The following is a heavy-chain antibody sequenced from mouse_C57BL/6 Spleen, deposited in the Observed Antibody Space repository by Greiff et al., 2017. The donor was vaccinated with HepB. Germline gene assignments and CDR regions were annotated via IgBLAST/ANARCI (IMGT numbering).Heavy chain of an antibody. CDR1: GYAFSSSW. CDR2: IYPGDGDT. V-gene: IGHV1-82*01. CDR3: ARESYGNSAWFAY. J-gene: IGHJ3*01. D-gene: IGHD2-1*01. Sequence: VQLQQSGPELVKPGASVKISCKASGYAFSSSWMNWVKQRPGKGLEWIGRIYPGDGDTNYNGKFKGKATLTADKSSSTAYMQLSSLTSEDSAVYFCARESYGNSAWFAYWGQGTLVTVSA.